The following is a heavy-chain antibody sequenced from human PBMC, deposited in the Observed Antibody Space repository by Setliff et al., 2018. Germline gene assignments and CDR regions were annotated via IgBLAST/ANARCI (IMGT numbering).Heavy chain of an antibody. CDR1: GGSFSGYF. CDR2: INDRGST. Sequence: SETLSLTCAVYGGSFSGYFWSWIRQSPGRGLEWIGEINDRGSTHYNPSLKSRVTMSVDMSKNQFSLKLSSVTAADTAVYSCARHVGIRGRGYNYYYYYMDVWGKGTTVTVSS. V-gene: IGHV4-34*01. J-gene: IGHJ6*03. D-gene: IGHD3-10*01. CDR3: ARHVGIRGRGYNYYYYYMDV.